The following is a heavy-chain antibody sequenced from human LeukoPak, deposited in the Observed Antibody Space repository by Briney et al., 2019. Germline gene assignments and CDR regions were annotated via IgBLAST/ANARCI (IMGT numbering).Heavy chain of an antibody. J-gene: IGHJ6*03. Sequence: SETLSLTCTVSGGSISSSSYYWGWIRQPPGKGLEWIGSIYYSGSTYYNPSPKSRVTISVGTSKKQFSLKLSSVTAADTAVYYCARVNSSSWYGGWYYYYYMEVWGKGTTVTVSS. V-gene: IGHV4-39*07. CDR3: ARVNSSSWYGGWYYYYYMEV. CDR1: GGSISSSSYY. CDR2: IYYSGST. D-gene: IGHD6-13*01.